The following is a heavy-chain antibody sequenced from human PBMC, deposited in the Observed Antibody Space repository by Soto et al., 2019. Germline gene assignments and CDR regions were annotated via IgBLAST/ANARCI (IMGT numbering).Heavy chain of an antibody. Sequence: ASVKVSCKASGYTFTGYYMHWVRQAPGQGLEWMGWINPNSGGTNYAQKFQGWVTMTRDTSISTAYMELSRLRSDDTAVYYCARNYYYDSSGYYRWRAFDIWGQGTMVTVSS. J-gene: IGHJ3*02. V-gene: IGHV1-2*04. CDR3: ARNYYYDSSGYYRWRAFDI. CDR1: GYTFTGYY. CDR2: INPNSGGT. D-gene: IGHD3-22*01.